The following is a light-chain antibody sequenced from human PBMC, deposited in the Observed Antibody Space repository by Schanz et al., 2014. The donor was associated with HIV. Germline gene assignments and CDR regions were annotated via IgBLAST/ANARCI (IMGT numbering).Light chain of an antibody. CDR2: DVN. CDR3: CSYAGNTTWV. CDR1: SSDVGGYNY. V-gene: IGLV2-14*03. J-gene: IGLJ3*02. Sequence: QSALTQPASVSGSPGQSIAISCTGTSSDVGGYNYVSWYQQHPNKAPKLIIYDVNNRPSGVSNRFSGSKSGNTASLTISGLQAEDEADYYCCSYAGNTTWVFGGGTKLTVL.